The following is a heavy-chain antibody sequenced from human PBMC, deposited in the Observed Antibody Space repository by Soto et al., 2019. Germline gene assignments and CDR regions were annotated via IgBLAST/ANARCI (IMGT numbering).Heavy chain of an antibody. V-gene: IGHV1-69*13. CDR2: IIPIFGTA. CDR3: ASRDYYGSGTSNSGGRYYGMDV. J-gene: IGHJ6*02. CDR1: GGTFSSYS. Sequence: SVNVSYKSSGGTFSSYSISWVRQSPGQGLECMGGIIPIFGTANYAQKFQGRVTITADESTSTAYMELSSLRSEDTAVYYCASRDYYGSGTSNSGGRYYGMDVSGQGSTVTVSS. D-gene: IGHD3-10*01.